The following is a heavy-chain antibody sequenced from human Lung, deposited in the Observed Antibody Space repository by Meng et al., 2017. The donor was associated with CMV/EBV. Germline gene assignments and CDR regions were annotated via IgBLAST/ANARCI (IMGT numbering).Heavy chain of an antibody. D-gene: IGHD3-22*01. J-gene: IGHJ4*02. V-gene: IGHV3-74*01. Sequence: LXCAASGFTFNTYWMHWVRQAPGKGLVWVSRITSDGSSTTYADSVKGRFTISRDNAKNTLYLQMNSLGAEDTAVYYCAREYRLKYDSSGFDVWGQGXLVTVSS. CDR1: GFTFNTYW. CDR2: ITSDGSST. CDR3: AREYRLKYDSSGFDV.